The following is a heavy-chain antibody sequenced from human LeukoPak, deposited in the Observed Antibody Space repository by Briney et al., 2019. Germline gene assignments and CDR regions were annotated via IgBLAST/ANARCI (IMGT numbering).Heavy chain of an antibody. CDR2: ISNNGGYT. D-gene: IGHD2-15*01. CDR3: AKQLGYCSDGSCYFPY. CDR1: GFTFSSSA. V-gene: IGHV3-23*01. Sequence: GGSLRLSCAASGFTFSSSAMSWVRQAPGKGLEWVSAISNNGGYTYYADSVQGRFTISRDNSESTLCLQMNSLRAEDTAVYYCAKQLGYCSDGSCYFPYWGQGTLVTVSS. J-gene: IGHJ4*02.